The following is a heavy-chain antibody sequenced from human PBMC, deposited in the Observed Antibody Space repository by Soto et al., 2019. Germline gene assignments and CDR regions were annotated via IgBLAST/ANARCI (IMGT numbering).Heavy chain of an antibody. CDR1: GFTFTTYP. Sequence: PGGSLRLSCAASGFTFTTYPFHWVRQAPGKGLEWVAVISYDGSNKYYADSVKGRFTISRDNSKNTLYLQMNSLRAEDTAVYYCAREGYCSGGSCSIFDYWGQGTLVTVSS. V-gene: IGHV3-30-3*01. CDR3: AREGYCSGGSCSIFDY. CDR2: ISYDGSNK. D-gene: IGHD2-15*01. J-gene: IGHJ4*02.